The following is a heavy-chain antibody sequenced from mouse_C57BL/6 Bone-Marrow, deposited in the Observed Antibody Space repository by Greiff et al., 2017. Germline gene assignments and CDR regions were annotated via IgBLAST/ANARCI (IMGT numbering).Heavy chain of an antibody. CDR2: INPNNGGT. J-gene: IGHJ3*01. CDR1: GYTFTDYY. V-gene: IGHV1-26*01. CDR3: ARSRMPFAY. Sequence: VQLQQSGPELVKPGASVKISCKASGYTFTDYYMNWVKQSHGKSLEWIGDINPNNGGTSYNQKFKGKATLTVDKSSSTAYMELHSLTSEDSAVYYCARSRMPFAYWGQGTLVTVSA.